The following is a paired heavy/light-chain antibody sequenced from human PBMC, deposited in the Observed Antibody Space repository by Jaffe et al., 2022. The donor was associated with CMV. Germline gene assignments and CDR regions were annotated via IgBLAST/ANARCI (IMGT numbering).Light chain of an antibody. Sequence: AIQMTQSPSSLSASVGDSITITCRASQDIRNDLGWYQQKPGKAPKLLIYATASLQSGVPSRFSGSGSGTDFTLAISGLQPEDFATYYCLQDFSYPHTFGRGTKLEIK. V-gene: IGKV1-6*01. CDR2: ATA. J-gene: IGKJ2*01. CDR3: LQDFSYPHT. CDR1: QDIRND.
Heavy chain of an antibody. CDR3: VRARLGRVQQIGLDV. Sequence: QVQLVESGGSVVRPGRSLRLSCAASGFSFTSYGMHWVRQAPGKGLEWVAVILSDGNNKYYGDSVKGRFTISRDHSKNTLYLQMNSLRAEDTAVYYCVRARLGRVQQIGLDVWGQGTTVTVSS. CDR1: GFSFTSYG. D-gene: IGHD2-15*01. V-gene: IGHV3-33*01. CDR2: ILSDGNNK. J-gene: IGHJ6*02.